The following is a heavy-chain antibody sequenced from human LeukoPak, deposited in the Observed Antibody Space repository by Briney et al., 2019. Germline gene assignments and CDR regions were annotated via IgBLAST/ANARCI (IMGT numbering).Heavy chain of an antibody. CDR2: IVVGSGNT. V-gene: IGHV1-58*02. CDR1: GFTFTSSA. D-gene: IGHD6-19*01. CDR3: AAAREYPRYSSGWYGFDS. J-gene: IGHJ5*01. Sequence: SVKVSCKASGFTFTSSAMQWVRQARGQRLEWIGWIVVGSGNTNYTQKFQERVTITRDMSTSTAYMELSSLRSEDTAVYCCAAAREYPRYSSGWYGFDSWGQGTLVTVSS.